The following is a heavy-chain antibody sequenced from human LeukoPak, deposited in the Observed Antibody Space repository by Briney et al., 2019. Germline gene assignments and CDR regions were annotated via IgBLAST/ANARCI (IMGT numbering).Heavy chain of an antibody. V-gene: IGHV4-39*01. Sequence: SETLSLTCTVSGGSISSSSYYWGWIRQPPGKGLEWIGSIYYSGSTYYNPSLKSRVTISVDTSKNQFSLKLSSVTAADTAVYYCARGEISIITMIVVVSYAFDIWGQGTMVTVSS. D-gene: IGHD3-22*01. CDR3: ARGEISIITMIVVVSYAFDI. J-gene: IGHJ3*02. CDR2: IYYSGST. CDR1: GGSISSSSYY.